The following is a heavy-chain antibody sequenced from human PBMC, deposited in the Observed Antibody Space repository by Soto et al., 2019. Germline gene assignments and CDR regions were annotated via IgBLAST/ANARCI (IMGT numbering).Heavy chain of an antibody. D-gene: IGHD3-22*01. CDR2: TNSDGTDS. Sequence: GGSLRLSCAAAGFDFEDYAMHWVRQVPGKGLEWVSLTNSDGTDSYYVDSVKGRFTISRDNAKRTLYLQMDRLRPEDTALYFCAKSLYYYDSSPLDHWGQGTLVTVSS. CDR3: AKSLYYYDSSPLDH. CDR1: GFDFEDYA. J-gene: IGHJ4*02. V-gene: IGHV3-43D*04.